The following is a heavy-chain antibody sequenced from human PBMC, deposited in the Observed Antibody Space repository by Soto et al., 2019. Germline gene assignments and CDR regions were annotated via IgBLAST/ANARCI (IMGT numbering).Heavy chain of an antibody. CDR2: ISHSGST. J-gene: IGHJ5*02. V-gene: IGHV4-30-2*01. CDR1: GGSISSGGYS. CDR3: ARWFDR. Sequence: PSEPRSLTCAVSGGSISSGGYSWSWIRQPPGKGLEWIGYISHSGSTYYNPSLKSRVTISVDRSKNQFSLKLSSVTAADTAVYYCARWFDRWGQGTLVTDSS.